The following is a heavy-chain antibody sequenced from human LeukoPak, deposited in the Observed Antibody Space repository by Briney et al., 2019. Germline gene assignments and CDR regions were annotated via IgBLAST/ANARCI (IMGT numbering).Heavy chain of an antibody. CDR1: GFTFSNYA. D-gene: IGHD6-19*01. J-gene: IGHJ4*02. V-gene: IGHV3-64*04. CDR3: AKLAVAGYYLDY. Sequence: GGSLRLSCSVSGFTFSNYAMHWVRQAPGKGLEYVSAITSNGGSTYYADSVKGRFTISRDDSKNTLYLQMNSLRAEDTAVYYCAKLAVAGYYLDYWGQGTLVAVSS. CDR2: ITSNGGST.